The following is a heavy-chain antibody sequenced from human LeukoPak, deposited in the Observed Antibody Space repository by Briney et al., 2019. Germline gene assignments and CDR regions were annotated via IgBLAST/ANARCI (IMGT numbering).Heavy chain of an antibody. D-gene: IGHD1-20*01. CDR3: AKASIPRTTYNFDY. CDR1: GFSFSSYG. Sequence: GGSLRLSCAASGFSFSSYGMHWGRQAPGKGLEWVAVISSDGRAKYYADSVKGRFTFSRDNSKNMLFLQMNTLRTEDTAVYYCAKASIPRTTYNFDYWGQGTLVTVSS. J-gene: IGHJ4*02. V-gene: IGHV3-30*18. CDR2: ISSDGRAK.